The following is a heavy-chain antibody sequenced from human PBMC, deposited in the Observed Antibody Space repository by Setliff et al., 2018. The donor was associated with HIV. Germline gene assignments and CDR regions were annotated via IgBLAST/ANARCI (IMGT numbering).Heavy chain of an antibody. CDR3: ARNPHYFDRSGYYSWFYFDC. V-gene: IGHV4-34*01. CDR2: INHIGGNT. D-gene: IGHD3-22*01. J-gene: IGHJ4*02. CDR1: GGSFSGHY. Sequence: SETLSLTCAVYGGSFSGHYWSWIRQSPGKGLEWIGEINHIGGNTNYNPSLKSRATISVDKSENHFSLKPNSVTAADTAVYYCARNPHYFDRSGYYSWFYFDCCGQGTLVTVSS.